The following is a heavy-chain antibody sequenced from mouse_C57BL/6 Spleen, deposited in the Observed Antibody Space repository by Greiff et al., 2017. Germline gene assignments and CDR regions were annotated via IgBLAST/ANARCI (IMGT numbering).Heavy chain of an antibody. Sequence: QVQLKESGPGLVAPSQSLSITCTASGFSLTSYGVDWVRQPPGKGLEWLGVIWGGGRTNYNSALMSRLSNSKDNAKCKVFLKMNSLQTDDTARYYCAIYGYWFAYWGQGTLVTVSA. CDR2: IWGGGRT. CDR3: AIYGYWFAY. D-gene: IGHD2-2*01. CDR1: GFSLTSYG. J-gene: IGHJ3*01. V-gene: IGHV2-9*01.